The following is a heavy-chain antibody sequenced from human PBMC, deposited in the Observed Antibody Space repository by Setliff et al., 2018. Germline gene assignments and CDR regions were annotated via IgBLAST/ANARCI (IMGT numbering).Heavy chain of an antibody. CDR2: IYAGDSDT. CDR3: ARLGSSSWYNDVFDF. V-gene: IGHV5-51*01. CDR1: GYTFSNYW. J-gene: IGHJ3*01. Sequence: GESLKISCKGSGYTFSNYWVGWVRQVPGKGLEWMGVIYAGDSDTRYRPSFQGQVTFSADKSISTAYLQWSTLKASDTAMYYCARLGSSSWYNDVFDFWGPGTMVTVSS. D-gene: IGHD6-13*01.